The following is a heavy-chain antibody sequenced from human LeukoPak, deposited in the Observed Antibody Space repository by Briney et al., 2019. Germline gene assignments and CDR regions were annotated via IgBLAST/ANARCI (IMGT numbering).Heavy chain of an antibody. CDR1: GFTFTAYH. V-gene: IGHV1-2*02. Sequence: ASVKVSYKASGFTFTAYHMHWVRQAPGQGLEWMGWINPNSGSTNYAQKFQGRVTMTRDTSISTAYMELSRLRSDDTAVYYCARASYGSGTYFDYWGQGTLVTVSS. CDR3: ARASYGSGTYFDY. J-gene: IGHJ4*02. CDR2: INPNSGST. D-gene: IGHD3-10*01.